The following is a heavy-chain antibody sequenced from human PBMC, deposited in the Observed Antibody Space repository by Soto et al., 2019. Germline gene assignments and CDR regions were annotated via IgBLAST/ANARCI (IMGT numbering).Heavy chain of an antibody. J-gene: IGHJ4*02. Sequence: EVQLVESGGGLVQPGGSLRLSCAASGFTVSSNYMSWVRQAPGKGLEWVSVIHSGGSTYYADSVKGRFTISRHNSKNTLYLQMNSLRAEDTAVYYCATRRQEVWGSGSYNDYWGQGTLVTVSS. V-gene: IGHV3-53*04. CDR2: IHSGGST. CDR1: GFTVSSNY. CDR3: ATRRQEVWGSGSYNDY. D-gene: IGHD3-10*01.